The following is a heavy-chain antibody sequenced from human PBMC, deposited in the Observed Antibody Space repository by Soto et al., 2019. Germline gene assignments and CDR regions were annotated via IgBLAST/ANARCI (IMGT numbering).Heavy chain of an antibody. CDR1: GYTLTELS. Sequence: ASVKVSCKVSGYTLTELSMHWVRQAPGKGLEWMGGFDPEDGETIYAQKFQGRVTMTEDTSTDTAYMELSSLRSEDTAVYYCATGGYYYGSVSTRSVYYYGMDVWGQGTTVTVSS. D-gene: IGHD3-10*01. CDR2: FDPEDGET. J-gene: IGHJ6*02. V-gene: IGHV1-24*01. CDR3: ATGGYYYGSVSTRSVYYYGMDV.